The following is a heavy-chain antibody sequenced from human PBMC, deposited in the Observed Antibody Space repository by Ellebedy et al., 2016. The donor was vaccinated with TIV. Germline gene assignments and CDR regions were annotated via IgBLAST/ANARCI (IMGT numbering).Heavy chain of an antibody. CDR3: AKDRTNIAARSYYYCYMDV. J-gene: IGHJ6*03. V-gene: IGHV3-23*01. Sequence: GGSLRLXCAASGFTFSSYAMSWVRQAPGKGLEWVSVISGSGGGTYYADSVKGRFTISRDNSKNTLYLQMNSLRADDTAVYYCAKDRTNIAARSYYYCYMDVWGKGTTVTVSS. CDR1: GFTFSSYA. D-gene: IGHD6-6*01. CDR2: ISGSGGGT.